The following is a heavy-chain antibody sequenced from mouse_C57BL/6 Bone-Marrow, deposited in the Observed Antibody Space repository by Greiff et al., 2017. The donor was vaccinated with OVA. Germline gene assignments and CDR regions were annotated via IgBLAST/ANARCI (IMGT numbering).Heavy chain of an antibody. CDR3: AKNKGSNWGYFDV. D-gene: IGHD4-1*01. Sequence: VKLQQSGPGLVQPSQSLSITCTVSGFSLTSYGVHWVRQSPGKGLEWLGVIWRGGSTDYNAAFMSRLSITKDNSKSQVFFKMNSLQADDTAIYYCAKNKGSNWGYFDVWGTGTTVTVSS. V-gene: IGHV2-5*01. CDR2: IWRGGST. CDR1: GFSLTSYG. J-gene: IGHJ1*03.